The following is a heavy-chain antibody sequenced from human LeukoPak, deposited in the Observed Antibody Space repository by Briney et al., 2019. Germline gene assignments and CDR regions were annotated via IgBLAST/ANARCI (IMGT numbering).Heavy chain of an antibody. CDR1: GGSISSYY. J-gene: IGHJ4*02. Sequence: PSETLSLTCTVSGGSISSYYWSWIRQPPGKGLEWIGYIYYSGSTYYNPSLKSRVTISVDTSKNQFSLKLSSVTAADTAVYYCARHRAQYYYDSTDYFDYWGQGTLVTVSS. V-gene: IGHV4-59*08. CDR3: ARHRAQYYYDSTDYFDY. CDR2: IYYSGST. D-gene: IGHD3-22*01.